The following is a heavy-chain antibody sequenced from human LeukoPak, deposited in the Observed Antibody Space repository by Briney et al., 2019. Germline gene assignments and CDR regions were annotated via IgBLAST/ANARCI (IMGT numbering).Heavy chain of an antibody. CDR2: IYPGDSDT. V-gene: IGHV5-51*01. J-gene: IGHJ4*02. Sequence: GESLKISCKGSGYSFTSYWIGWVRQMPGKGLEWMGIIYPGDSDTRYSPSFQGQVTISADKSNSTAYLQWSSLKASDTAMYYCARPRAAASAGIDYWGQGTLVTVSS. CDR1: GYSFTSYW. D-gene: IGHD6-13*01. CDR3: ARPRAAASAGIDY.